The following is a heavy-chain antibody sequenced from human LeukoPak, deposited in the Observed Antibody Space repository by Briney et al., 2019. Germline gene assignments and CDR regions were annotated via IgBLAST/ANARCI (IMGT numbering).Heavy chain of an antibody. D-gene: IGHD2-21*02. V-gene: IGHV4-34*01. CDR1: GGSFSGYY. J-gene: IGHJ4*02. CDR3: ARSGRPRVVTATLDY. Sequence: PSETLSLTCAVYGGSFSGYYWSWIRQPPGKGLEWIGEINHSGSTNYNPSLKSRVTRSVDTSKNQFSLKLSSVTAADTAVYYCARSGRPRVVTATLDYWGQGTLVTVSS. CDR2: INHSGST.